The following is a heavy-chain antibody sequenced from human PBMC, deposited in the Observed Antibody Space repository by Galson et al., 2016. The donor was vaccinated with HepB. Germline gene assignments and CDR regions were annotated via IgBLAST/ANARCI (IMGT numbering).Heavy chain of an antibody. CDR1: GYTLTELS. CDR3: ATGLPSRGYSGYVIYQYFGMDG. Sequence: SVKVSCKVSGYTLTELSIHWVRQAPGKGLEWMGGFDPEDGVTTYTQKFQGRFTMTEDTSTDTAYMELSSLISEDTAVYYCATGLPSRGYSGYVIYQYFGMDGWGQGTTLTVSS. CDR2: FDPEDGVT. J-gene: IGHJ6*02. V-gene: IGHV1-24*01. D-gene: IGHD5-12*01.